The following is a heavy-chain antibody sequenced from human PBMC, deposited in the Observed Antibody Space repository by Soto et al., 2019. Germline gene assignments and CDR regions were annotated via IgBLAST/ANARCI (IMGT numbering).Heavy chain of an antibody. CDR3: AKARGPTPVDY. V-gene: IGHV1-3*01. D-gene: IGHD3-10*01. CDR1: GYTFTSYA. Sequence: ASVKVSCKASGYTFTSYAMHWVRQAPGQRLGWMGWINAGNGNTKYSQKFQGRVTITRDTSASTAYMELSSLRSEDTAVYYCAKARGPTPVDYWGQGTLVTVSS. CDR2: INAGNGNT. J-gene: IGHJ4*02.